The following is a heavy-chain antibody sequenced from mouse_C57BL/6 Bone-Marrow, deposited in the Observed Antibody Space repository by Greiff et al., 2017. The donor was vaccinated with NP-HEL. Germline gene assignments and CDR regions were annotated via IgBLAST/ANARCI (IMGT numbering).Heavy chain of an antibody. CDR2: ISSGSSTI. D-gene: IGHD1-1*01. Sequence: EVQVVESGGGLVKPGGSLKLSCAASGFTFSDYGMHWVRQAPEKGLEWVAYISSGSSTIYYADTVKGRFTISRDKAKNTLFLQMTSLRSEDTAMYYCARREAYYYGSSPFDYWGQGTTLTVSS. V-gene: IGHV5-17*01. CDR1: GFTFSDYG. J-gene: IGHJ2*01. CDR3: ARREAYYYGSSPFDY.